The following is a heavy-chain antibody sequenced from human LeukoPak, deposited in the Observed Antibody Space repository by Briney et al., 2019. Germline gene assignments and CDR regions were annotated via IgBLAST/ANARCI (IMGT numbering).Heavy chain of an antibody. J-gene: IGHJ4*02. V-gene: IGHV2-5*01. Sequence: SGPTLVKPPQTLTLTCTFSGFSLSTSGVGVGWIRQLPGKALEWLAPIYWNDDKRYSPSLKSRLTITKDTSKHQVVLTMTNMDPVDTATYYCAHSLSYYSDSPHWGQGTLVTVSS. CDR3: AHSLSYYSDSPH. CDR1: GFSLSTSGVG. CDR2: IYWNDDK. D-gene: IGHD3-22*01.